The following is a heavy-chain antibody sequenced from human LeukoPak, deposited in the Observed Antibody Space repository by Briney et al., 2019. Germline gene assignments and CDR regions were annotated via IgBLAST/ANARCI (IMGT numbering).Heavy chain of an antibody. V-gene: IGHV1-18*01. Sequence: ASVKVSCKASGYTFTSYGISWVRQAPGQGLEWMGWISAYNGNTNYAQKLQGRVTMTTDTSTSTAYMGLRSLRSDDTAVYYCARVGDIVVVPAEDYWGQGTLVTVSS. D-gene: IGHD2-2*01. J-gene: IGHJ4*02. CDR1: GYTFTSYG. CDR2: ISAYNGNT. CDR3: ARVGDIVVVPAEDY.